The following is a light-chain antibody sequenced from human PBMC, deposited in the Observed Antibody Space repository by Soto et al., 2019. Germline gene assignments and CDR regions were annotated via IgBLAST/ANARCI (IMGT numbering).Light chain of an antibody. CDR2: DAS. Sequence: DLQMTQSPSTLSASVGDRVTITCRASQSISSWLAWYQQKPGKAPKLLIYDASTLKSGVPSRFSGSGSGTQFTLTISSLQPDDFATYFCQHYRSSWTFGQGTKVEIK. V-gene: IGKV1-5*01. J-gene: IGKJ1*01. CDR1: QSISSW. CDR3: QHYRSSWT.